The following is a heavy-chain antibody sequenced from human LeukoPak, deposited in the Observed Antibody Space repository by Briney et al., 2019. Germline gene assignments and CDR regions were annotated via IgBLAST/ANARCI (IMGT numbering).Heavy chain of an antibody. CDR3: ARARATKSGRYYYYYAMDV. V-gene: IGHV1-18*01. Sequence: GASVKVSCKASGYTFTSYGISWVRQAPGQGLEWMGWISGYNGNANYAQKLQGRVTMTTDTPTSTAYMELRGLRSDDTAVYYCARARATKSGRYYYYYAMDVWGQGTTVTVSS. CDR1: GYTFTSYG. J-gene: IGHJ6*02. D-gene: IGHD5-12*01. CDR2: ISGYNGNA.